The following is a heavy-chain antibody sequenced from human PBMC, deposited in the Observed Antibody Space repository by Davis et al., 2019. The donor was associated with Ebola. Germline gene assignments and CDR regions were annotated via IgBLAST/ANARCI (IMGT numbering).Heavy chain of an antibody. D-gene: IGHD1-26*01. CDR3: AVGATTAY. CDR2: INSDGSST. J-gene: IGHJ4*02. Sequence: GESLKISCAASGFTFSSYEMNWVRQAPGKGLVWVSRINSDGSSTSYADSVKGRFTISRDNAKNTLYLQMNSLRAEDTAVYYCAVGATTAYWGQGTLVTVSS. V-gene: IGHV3-74*01. CDR1: GFTFSSYE.